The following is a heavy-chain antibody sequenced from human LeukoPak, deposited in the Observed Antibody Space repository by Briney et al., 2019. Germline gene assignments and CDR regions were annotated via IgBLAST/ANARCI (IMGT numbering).Heavy chain of an antibody. D-gene: IGHD4-17*01. J-gene: IGHJ5*02. V-gene: IGHV1-8*01. CDR1: GYTFTSYD. Sequence: ASVKVSCKASGYTFTSYDINWVQQATGQGLEWMGWMNPNSGNTGYAQKFQGRVTMTRNTSISTAYMELSSLRSEDTAVYYCARGLYDYGDYASWFDPWGQETLVTVSS. CDR2: MNPNSGNT. CDR3: ARGLYDYGDYASWFDP.